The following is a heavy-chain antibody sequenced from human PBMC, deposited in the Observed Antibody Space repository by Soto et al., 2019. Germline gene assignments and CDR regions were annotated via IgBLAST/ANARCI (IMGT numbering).Heavy chain of an antibody. Sequence: GGSLRLSCAASGFTFSSYSMNWVRQAPGKGLEWVSSISSSSSYIYYADSVKGRFTISRDNAKNSLYLQMNSLRAEDTAVYYCARDRWDYYDSSGYYPVDYWGQGTLVTVS. J-gene: IGHJ4*02. CDR1: GFTFSSYS. CDR3: ARDRWDYYDSSGYYPVDY. D-gene: IGHD3-22*01. V-gene: IGHV3-21*01. CDR2: ISSSSSYI.